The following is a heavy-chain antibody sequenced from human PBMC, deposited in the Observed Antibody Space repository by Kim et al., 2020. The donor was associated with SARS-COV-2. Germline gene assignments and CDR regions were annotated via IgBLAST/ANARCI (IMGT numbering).Heavy chain of an antibody. Sequence: KGRFTISRDNCKSTLYLQMNSLRPEDTAVYYCAKGGTTMVRFFYYYGMDVWGQGTTVTVSS. CDR3: AKGGTTMVRFFYYYGMDV. V-gene: IGHV3-30*02. D-gene: IGHD3-10*01. J-gene: IGHJ6*02.